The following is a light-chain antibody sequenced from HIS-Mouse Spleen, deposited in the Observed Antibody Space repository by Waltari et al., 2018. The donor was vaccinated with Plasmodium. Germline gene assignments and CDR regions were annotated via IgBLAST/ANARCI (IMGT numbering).Light chain of an antibody. J-gene: IGLJ3*02. Sequence: QSALTQPASVSGSPGQSITISCTGTSSEVGGYNYVSWYQQHPGKAPKLMIYDFSTRPSGVSNRFSGSKSGNTASLTISGLQAEDEADYYCSSYTSSSTLRVFGGGTKLTVL. V-gene: IGLV2-14*03. CDR3: SSYTSSSTLRV. CDR1: SSEVGGYNY. CDR2: DFS.